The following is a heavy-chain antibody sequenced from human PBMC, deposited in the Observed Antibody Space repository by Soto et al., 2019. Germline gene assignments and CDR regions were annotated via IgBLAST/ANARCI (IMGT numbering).Heavy chain of an antibody. J-gene: IGHJ5*02. CDR1: GGSISSYY. CDR2: IYTSGST. Sequence: TLSLTCTVSGGSISSYYWSWIRQPAGKGLEWIGRIYTSGSTNYNPSLKSRVTMSVDTSKNQFSLKLGSVTAADTAVYYCARENDYVWGSHNWFDPWGQGTLVTVSS. D-gene: IGHD3-16*01. V-gene: IGHV4-4*07. CDR3: ARENDYVWGSHNWFDP.